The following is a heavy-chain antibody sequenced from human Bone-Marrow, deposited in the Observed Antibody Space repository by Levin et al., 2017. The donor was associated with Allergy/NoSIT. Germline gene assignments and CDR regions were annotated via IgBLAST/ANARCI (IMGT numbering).Heavy chain of an antibody. CDR2: IKQDGSEK. CDR3: ARDVCSGGSCYGGPRDAFDI. J-gene: IGHJ3*02. D-gene: IGHD2-15*01. Sequence: GGSLRLSCAASGFTFSSYWMSWVRQAPGKGLEWVANIKQDGSEKYYVDSVKGRFTISRDNAKNSLYLQMNSLRAEDTAVYYCARDVCSGGSCYGGPRDAFDIWGQGTMVTVSS. CDR1: GFTFSSYW. V-gene: IGHV3-7*03.